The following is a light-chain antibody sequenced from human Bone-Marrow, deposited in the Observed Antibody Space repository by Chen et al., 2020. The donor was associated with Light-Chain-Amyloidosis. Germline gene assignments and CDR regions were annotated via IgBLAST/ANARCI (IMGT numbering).Light chain of an antibody. CDR3: QVWDGSSDRPV. Sequence: SYVLTQPSSVSVAPGQTATIACGGNNIGSTSVHWYQQTPGQAPLLVVYDDSDRPSGIPERLSGSNSGNTATLTISRVEAGDEADYSCQVWDGSSDRPVFGGGTKLTVL. CDR2: DDS. J-gene: IGLJ3*02. CDR1: NIGSTS. V-gene: IGLV3-21*02.